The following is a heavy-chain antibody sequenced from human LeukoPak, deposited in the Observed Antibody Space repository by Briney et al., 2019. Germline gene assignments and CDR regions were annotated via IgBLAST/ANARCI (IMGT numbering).Heavy chain of an antibody. J-gene: IGHJ4*02. D-gene: IGHD6-13*01. CDR2: TYTSGST. Sequence: PSETLSLTCTVSGGSISSYYWSWIRQPAGKGLEWIGRTYTSGSTNYNPSLKSRVTMSVDTSKNQFSLKLSSVTAADTAVYYCARGPGDSSSWDPYYFDYWGQGTLVTVSS. CDR3: ARGPGDSSSWDPYYFDY. CDR1: GGSISSYY. V-gene: IGHV4-4*07.